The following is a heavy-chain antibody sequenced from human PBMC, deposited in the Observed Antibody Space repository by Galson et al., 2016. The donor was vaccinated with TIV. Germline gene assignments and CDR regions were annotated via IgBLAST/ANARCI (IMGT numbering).Heavy chain of an antibody. CDR2: ISDGGKT. D-gene: IGHD2-21*01. Sequence: SLRLPCAASGLSVSINYMAWVRQAPGKGLEWVSLISDGGKTYYPDSVKGRFTVSRDNSKNTHYLQMNRLKVEDTAVYYCARDRIVDAYYYHYYYGLDVWGQGTAVTVSS. CDR1: GLSVSINY. CDR3: ARDRIVDAYYYHYYYGLDV. V-gene: IGHV3-66*02. J-gene: IGHJ6*02.